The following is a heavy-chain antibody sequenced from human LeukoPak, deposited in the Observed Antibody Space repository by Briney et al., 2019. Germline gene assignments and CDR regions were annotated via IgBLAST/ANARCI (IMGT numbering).Heavy chain of an antibody. CDR1: GGSISSDS. Sequence: SETLSLTCTVSGGSISSDSWSWIRQPPGKGLEWIGYIYYSGSTNYNPSLKSRVTLSVDTSKNQFSLKLSSVTAADTAVYYCARRRHCSSTSCYVWFHPWGQGTLVTVSS. CDR2: IYYSGST. CDR3: ARRRHCSSTSCYVWFHP. V-gene: IGHV4-59*08. J-gene: IGHJ5*02. D-gene: IGHD2-2*01.